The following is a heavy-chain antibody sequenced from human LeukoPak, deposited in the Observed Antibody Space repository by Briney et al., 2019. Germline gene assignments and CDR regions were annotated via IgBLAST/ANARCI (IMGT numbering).Heavy chain of an antibody. CDR3: ARGPVAYCSSTSCYTLETYYYYGMDV. V-gene: IGHV4-34*01. CDR2: INHSGSI. CDR1: GGSFSGYY. Sequence: PSETLSLTCAVYGGSFSGYYWSWIRQPPGKGLEWIGEINHSGSINYNPSLKSRVTISVGTSKNQFSLKLSSVTAADTAVYYCARGPVAYCSSTSCYTLETYYYYGMDVWGKGTTVTVSS. J-gene: IGHJ6*04. D-gene: IGHD2-2*02.